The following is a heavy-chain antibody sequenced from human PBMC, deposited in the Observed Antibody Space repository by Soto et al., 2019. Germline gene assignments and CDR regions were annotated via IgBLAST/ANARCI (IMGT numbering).Heavy chain of an antibody. D-gene: IGHD7-27*01. J-gene: IGHJ4*02. CDR3: AIVTAETADHYFDF. CDR1: GYKFTNYW. CDR2: IDPSDSYI. V-gene: IGHV5-10-1*01. Sequence: PGESLTISCKGSGYKFTNYWLSWVRQTPGKGLEWMGRIDPSDSYINYSPSFRGHVTISIDESISTAHLQWSSLKASDTATYYCAIVTAETADHYFDFWGQGTLVTVSS.